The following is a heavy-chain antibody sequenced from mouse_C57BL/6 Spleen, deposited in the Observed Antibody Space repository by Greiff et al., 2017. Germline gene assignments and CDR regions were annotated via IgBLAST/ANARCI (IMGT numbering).Heavy chain of an antibody. J-gene: IGHJ4*01. Sequence: QVQLQQSGAELVKPGASVKMSCKASGYTFTSYWITWVKQRPGQGLEWIGDIYPGSGSTNYNEKFKSKATLTVDTSSSTAYMQLSSLTSEDSAVYYCARHPGYYYAMDYWGQGTSVTVSS. CDR1: GYTFTSYW. CDR3: ARHPGYYYAMDY. CDR2: IYPGSGST. V-gene: IGHV1-55*01.